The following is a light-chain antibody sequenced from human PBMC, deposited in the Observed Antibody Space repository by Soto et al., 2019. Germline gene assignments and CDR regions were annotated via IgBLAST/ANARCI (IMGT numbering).Light chain of an antibody. J-gene: IGKJ4*01. CDR2: AAS. CDR3: QKDYFYLFT. Sequence: ATRVTQCPSAXPVSVGDISPPPCRESQGISSYLAWYQKKKGKAXKXXXYAASNLTSGVQPRLSGSGSGKDFTITISRLQSEDFEAYYCQKDYFYLFTVGRGTKVDI. CDR1: QGISSY. V-gene: IGKV1-8*01.